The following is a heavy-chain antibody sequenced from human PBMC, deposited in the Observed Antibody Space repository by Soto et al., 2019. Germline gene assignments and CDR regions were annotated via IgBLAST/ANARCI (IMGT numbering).Heavy chain of an antibody. Sequence: GGSLRLSCAASGFTFSSYSMNWVRQAPGKGLEWVSYISSSSSTIYYADSVKGRFTISRDNAKNSLYLQMNSLRAEDTAVYYCARRYSSSWYENWFDPWGQGTLVTVSS. J-gene: IGHJ5*02. CDR3: ARRYSSSWYENWFDP. CDR1: GFTFSSYS. V-gene: IGHV3-48*01. CDR2: ISSSSSTI. D-gene: IGHD6-13*01.